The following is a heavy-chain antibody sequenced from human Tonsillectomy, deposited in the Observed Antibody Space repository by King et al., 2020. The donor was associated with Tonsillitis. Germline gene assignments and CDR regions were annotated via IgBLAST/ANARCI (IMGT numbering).Heavy chain of an antibody. V-gene: IGHV4-59*08. CDR1: GGSISSYY. Sequence: QLQESGPGLVKPSETLSLTCTVSGGSISSYYWSWIRQPPGKGLEWIGYIYYSGSPNHNPSLKSRVTISVDTSKNQFSLKLSAVTAADTAVYYCARRVSLYYDSSGYYRDAFDIWGQGTMVTVSS. D-gene: IGHD3-22*01. CDR3: ARRVSLYYDSSGYYRDAFDI. CDR2: IYYSGSP. J-gene: IGHJ3*02.